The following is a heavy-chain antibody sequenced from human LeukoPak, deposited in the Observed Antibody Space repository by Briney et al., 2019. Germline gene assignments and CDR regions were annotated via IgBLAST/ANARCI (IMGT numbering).Heavy chain of an antibody. CDR2: IKQDGSEK. CDR3: ATLMTTVVTRVFDY. D-gene: IGHD4-23*01. J-gene: IGHJ4*02. V-gene: IGHV3-7*01. CDR1: GFTFSSCW. Sequence: GGSLRLSCAASGFTFSSCWMSWVRQAPGKGLEWVASIKQDGSEKYYVDSVKGRFTISRDNAKNSLYLQMNSLRAEDTAVYHCATLMTTVVTRVFDYWGQGTLVTVSS.